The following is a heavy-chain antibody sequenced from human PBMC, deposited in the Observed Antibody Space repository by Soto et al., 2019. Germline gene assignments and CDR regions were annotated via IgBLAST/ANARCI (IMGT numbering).Heavy chain of an antibody. CDR2: IYPGDSDT. D-gene: IGHD4-17*01. Sequence: PGESLKISCKGSGYSFTSYWIGWVRQMPGKGLEWMGIIYPGDSDTRYSPSFQGQVTISADKSISTAYLQWSSLKASDTAMYYCARHRGDTNYYYYYGMDVWGQGTTVTVS. V-gene: IGHV5-51*01. J-gene: IGHJ6*02. CDR1: GYSFTSYW. CDR3: ARHRGDTNYYYYYGMDV.